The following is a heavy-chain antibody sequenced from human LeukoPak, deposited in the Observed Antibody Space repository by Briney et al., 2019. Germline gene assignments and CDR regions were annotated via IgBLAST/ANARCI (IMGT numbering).Heavy chain of an antibody. Sequence: QPGRSLRLSCTASGFTFSDFAMKWVRQAPGKGLERVGFIRSKAYGGTTEYAASVKGRFTISRDDSKSIAYLQMISLKSEDAAVYCCTRGGLEDGDYIFDYWGQGTRVTVSS. CDR1: GFTFSDFA. D-gene: IGHD4-17*01. V-gene: IGHV3-49*04. CDR2: IRSKAYGGTT. CDR3: TRGGLEDGDYIFDY. J-gene: IGHJ4*02.